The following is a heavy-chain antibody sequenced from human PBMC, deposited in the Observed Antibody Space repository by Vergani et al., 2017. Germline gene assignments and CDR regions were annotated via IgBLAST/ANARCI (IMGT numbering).Heavy chain of an antibody. CDR1: GFLLSNYH. CDR2: IQFDGSNQ. J-gene: IGHJ4*02. Sequence: QVQLVESGGGVVQRGGPLRLPCATSGFLLSNYHMQWTRQGPGKGLEFVAFIQFDGSNQYYADSVKGRFTLSRDFSKNTLYLQMNSLRTDDTATYYCARHFRGWGIDYWGQGTQVIVSS. CDR3: ARHFRGWGIDY. D-gene: IGHD3-16*01. V-gene: IGHV3-30*02.